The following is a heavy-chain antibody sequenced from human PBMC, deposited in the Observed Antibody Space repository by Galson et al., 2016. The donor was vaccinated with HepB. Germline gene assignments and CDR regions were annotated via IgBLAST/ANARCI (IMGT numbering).Heavy chain of an antibody. Sequence: SLRLSCAASGFSFSTYGMHWVRQAPGKGLEWVAVIWHDGSIKYYGESVKGRFTISRDNSKNTLFLQMTALRVEDTAVYYCARDYSRSGPMYSYYYMDVGGKGTTVTVSS. D-gene: IGHD6-13*01. CDR3: ARDYSRSGPMYSYYYMDV. J-gene: IGHJ6*03. CDR2: IWHDGSIK. V-gene: IGHV3-33*01. CDR1: GFSFSTYG.